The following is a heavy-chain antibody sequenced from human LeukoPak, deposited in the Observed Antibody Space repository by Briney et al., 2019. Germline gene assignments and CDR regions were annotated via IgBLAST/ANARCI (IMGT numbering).Heavy chain of an antibody. V-gene: IGHV3-66*01. J-gene: IGHJ4*02. CDR3: ARESSGYYSH. CDR1: GFTVSSNY. Sequence: GGSLRLSCAASGFTVSSNYMSWVRQAPGKGLEWVSVIYSGGSTYYADSVKGRFTISRDDSKNTLYLQMNSLRAEDTAVYYCARESSGYYSHWGQGTLVTVSS. D-gene: IGHD3-9*01. CDR2: IYSGGST.